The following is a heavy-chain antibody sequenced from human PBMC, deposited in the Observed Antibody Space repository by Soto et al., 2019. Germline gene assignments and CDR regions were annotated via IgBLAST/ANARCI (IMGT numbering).Heavy chain of an antibody. D-gene: IGHD3-9*01. CDR1: VGSISSGGYS. V-gene: IGHV4-30-2*01. Sequence: SETLSLTCAVSVGSISSGGYSWSWIRQPPGKGLEWIGYIYHSGSTYYNPSLKSRVTISVDRSKNQFSLKLSSVTAADTAVYYCARLTGYYSVDYWGQGTLVTVSS. CDR3: ARLTGYYSVDY. J-gene: IGHJ4*02. CDR2: IYHSGST.